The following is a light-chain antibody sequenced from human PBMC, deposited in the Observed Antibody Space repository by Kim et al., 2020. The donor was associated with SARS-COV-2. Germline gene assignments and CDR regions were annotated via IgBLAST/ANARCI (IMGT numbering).Light chain of an antibody. Sequence: QSITISCTGTSSGVGGYNYVSWYQQHPGKAPKLMIYDVSNRPSGVSNRFSGSKSRNTASLTISGLQAEDEADYYCSSYTSSSTLVVFGGGTQLTVL. CDR1: SSGVGGYNY. J-gene: IGLJ2*01. CDR2: DVS. V-gene: IGLV2-14*03. CDR3: SSYTSSSTLVV.